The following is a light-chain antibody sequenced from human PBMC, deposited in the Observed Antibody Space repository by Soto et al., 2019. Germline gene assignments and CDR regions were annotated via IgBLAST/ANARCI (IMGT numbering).Light chain of an antibody. Sequence: DIKMTQSPTSLSAFVGDRVTITCRASQGISNYLAWYQQKPGKVPELLIYAASTLQSGVPFRFSGSRSGTDFTLTISSLQPEDVATYYCQKYYSAPWTFGQGTKVDIK. V-gene: IGKV1-27*01. J-gene: IGKJ1*01. CDR1: QGISNY. CDR2: AAS. CDR3: QKYYSAPWT.